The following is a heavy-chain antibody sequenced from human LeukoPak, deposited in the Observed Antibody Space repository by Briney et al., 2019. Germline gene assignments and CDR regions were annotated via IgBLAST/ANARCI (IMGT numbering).Heavy chain of an antibody. V-gene: IGHV3-21*01. J-gene: IGHJ3*02. Sequence: GGSLRLSCAASGFTFSSYSMNWVRQAPGKGLEWVSSISSSSSYIYYADSVKGRFTISRDNAKNSLYLQMNSLRAEDTAVYYCARGGTGDGYNLDAFDIWGQGTMVTVSS. CDR3: ARGGTGDGYNLDAFDI. CDR1: GFTFSSYS. D-gene: IGHD5-24*01. CDR2: ISSSSSYI.